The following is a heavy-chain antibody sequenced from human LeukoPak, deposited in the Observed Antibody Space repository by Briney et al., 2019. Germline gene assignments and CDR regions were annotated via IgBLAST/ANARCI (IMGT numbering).Heavy chain of an antibody. CDR2: IYYSGST. D-gene: IGHD3-22*01. J-gene: IGHJ4*02. CDR1: GDSVSSYY. CDR3: ARRVHYYDTSGYSYYFDY. V-gene: IGHV4-59*08. Sequence: SETLSLTCTVSGDSVSSYYLSWIRQPPGKGLEWIGNIYYSGSTNFNPSLKSRVTLSVDTSKNHFSLKLSSVTAADTAVYYCARRVHYYDTSGYSYYFDYWGQGTLVTVSS.